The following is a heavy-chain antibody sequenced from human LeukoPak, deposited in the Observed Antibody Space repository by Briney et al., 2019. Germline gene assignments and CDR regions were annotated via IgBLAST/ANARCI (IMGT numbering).Heavy chain of an antibody. CDR3: ARGQYDSSGNIDY. CDR1: GGSISSSNW. D-gene: IGHD3-22*01. J-gene: IGHJ4*02. V-gene: IGHV4-4*02. Sequence: SGTLSLTCAVSGGSISSSNWWSWVRQPPGKGLEWIGEIYHSGSTNYNPSLKSRVTISVDKSKNQFSLKLSSVTAEDTAVYYCARGQYDSSGNIDYWGQGTLVTVSS. CDR2: IYHSGST.